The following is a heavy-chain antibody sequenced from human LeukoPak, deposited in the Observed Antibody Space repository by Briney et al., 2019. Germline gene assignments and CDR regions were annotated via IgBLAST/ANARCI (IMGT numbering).Heavy chain of an antibody. J-gene: IGHJ4*02. CDR2: IYTSGST. CDR1: GGSISSGSYS. V-gene: IGHV4-61*02. CDR3: ARDSNGLYDILDC. Sequence: SQTLSLTCTVSGGSISSGSYSWSWIRQPAGKGLEWIGRIYTSGSTNYNPSLKSRVTISVDTSKNQFSLKLSSVTAADTAVYYCARDSNGLYDILDCWGQGTLVTVSS. D-gene: IGHD3-9*01.